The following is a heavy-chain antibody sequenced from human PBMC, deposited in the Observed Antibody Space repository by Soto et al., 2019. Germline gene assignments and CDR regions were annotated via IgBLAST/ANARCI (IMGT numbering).Heavy chain of an antibody. V-gene: IGHV3-30*18. Sequence: GGSLRLSCAASGFTFSSYGMHWVRQAPGKGLEWVAIISYDGSDKYFADSVKGRFTISRDNSKNTLYLQMNSLRPEDTAVYYCAKPDRRDSSGYPDYWGQGTLVTVSS. CDR1: GFTFSSYG. J-gene: IGHJ4*02. CDR2: ISYDGSDK. D-gene: IGHD3-22*01. CDR3: AKPDRRDSSGYPDY.